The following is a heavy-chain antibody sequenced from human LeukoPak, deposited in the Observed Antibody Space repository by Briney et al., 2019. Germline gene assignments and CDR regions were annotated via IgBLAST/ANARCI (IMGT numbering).Heavy chain of an antibody. D-gene: IGHD5-24*01. CDR3: ARGEMATIEDAFDI. Sequence: PSETLSLTCTVSGASISSDYWNWIQQPPGKGLEWIGYIFFSGSTDYNPSLKSRVTMSLDTSKNQFSLRLSSVTAADTAVYYCARGEMATIEDAFDIWGQGTMVTVSS. CDR2: IFFSGST. J-gene: IGHJ3*02. V-gene: IGHV4-59*01. CDR1: GASISSDY.